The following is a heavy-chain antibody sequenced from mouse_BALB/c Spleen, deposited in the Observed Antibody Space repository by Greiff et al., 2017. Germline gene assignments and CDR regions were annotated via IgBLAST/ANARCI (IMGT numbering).Heavy chain of an antibody. J-gene: IGHJ3*01. D-gene: IGHD3-1*01. CDR3: AREGSGYEGFAY. CDR2: ISDGGSYT. Sequence: EVHLVESGGGLVKPGGSLKLSCAASGFTFSDYYMYWVRQTPEKRLEWVATISDGGSYTYYPDSVKGRFTISRDNAKNNLYLQMSSLKSEDTAMYYCAREGSGYEGFAYWGQGTLVTVSA. CDR1: GFTFSDYY. V-gene: IGHV5-4*02.